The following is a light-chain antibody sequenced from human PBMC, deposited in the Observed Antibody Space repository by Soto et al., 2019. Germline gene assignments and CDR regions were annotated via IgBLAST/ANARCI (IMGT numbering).Light chain of an antibody. J-gene: IGKJ4*01. V-gene: IGKV4-1*01. CDR2: WAS. Sequence: DIVMTHSPESLSESLGERAAMNCKVGRIVLYTSNNKTHLTWYQQKPGQPPQLIIYWASTRESGVPERFSGSGSGTDFTLTISSLEAEDVAVYWCQQYFVFPFTFGGGPMVDIK. CDR3: QQYFVFPFT. CDR1: RIVLYTSNNKTH.